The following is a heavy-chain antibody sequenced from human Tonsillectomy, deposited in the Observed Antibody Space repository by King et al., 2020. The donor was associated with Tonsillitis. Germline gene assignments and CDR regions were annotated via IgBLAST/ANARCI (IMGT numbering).Heavy chain of an antibody. D-gene: IGHD2-15*01. CDR2: IKSDGIDT. CDR3: ARAPLERYCSGDNCDWDYNWDV. V-gene: IGHV3-74*01. CDR1: GFTFTNYW. J-gene: IGHJ6*02. Sequence: VQLVESGGGLVQPGGSLRLSCAASGFTFTNYWMHWVRQAPGKGLVWVSRIKSDGIDTTYADSVKGRFTISRDNAKNTLYLQMNSLRAEDTAVYYCARAPLERYCSGDNCDWDYNWDVWGQGNTVTVSS.